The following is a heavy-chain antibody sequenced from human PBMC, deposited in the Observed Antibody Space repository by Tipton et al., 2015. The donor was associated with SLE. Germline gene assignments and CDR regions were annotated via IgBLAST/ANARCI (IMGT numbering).Heavy chain of an antibody. CDR2: IRQDGSEK. D-gene: IGHD3-3*01. J-gene: IGHJ4*02. CDR3: ARNRFLEHLLVGYFDS. Sequence: SLRLSCATSGFTFWSHDMGWVRQAPGKGLEWLANIRQDGSEKYYVDFVKGRFTISRDNARTSLFLQMNNLRAEDTAVYYCARNRFLEHLLVGYFDSWGQGTPVTVSS. CDR1: GFTFWSHD. V-gene: IGHV3-7*01.